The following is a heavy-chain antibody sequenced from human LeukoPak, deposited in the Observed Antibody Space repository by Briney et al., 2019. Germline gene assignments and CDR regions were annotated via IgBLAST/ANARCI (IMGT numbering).Heavy chain of an antibody. Sequence: SETLSLTCTVSGVSISSYYWSWIRQPAGKGLEWIGRMYISGSTNYNPSLKSRVTMSVDTSKNQFSLKLSSVTAADTAAYYCARDTSSGWYYFDYWGQGTLVTVSS. CDR1: GVSISSYY. D-gene: IGHD6-19*01. J-gene: IGHJ4*02. CDR3: ARDTSSGWYYFDY. V-gene: IGHV4-4*07. CDR2: MYISGST.